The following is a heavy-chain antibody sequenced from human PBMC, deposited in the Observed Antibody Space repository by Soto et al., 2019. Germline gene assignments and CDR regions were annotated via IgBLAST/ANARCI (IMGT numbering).Heavy chain of an antibody. Sequence: SETLSLTCAVYGGSFSGYYWSWIRQPPGKGLEWIGEINHSGSTNYNPSLKSRVTISVDTSKNQFSLKLSSVTAADTAVYYCASREVVVAAIDYWGQGTLVTVSS. V-gene: IGHV4-34*01. CDR1: GGSFSGYY. CDR3: ASREVVVAAIDY. D-gene: IGHD2-15*01. J-gene: IGHJ4*02. CDR2: INHSGST.